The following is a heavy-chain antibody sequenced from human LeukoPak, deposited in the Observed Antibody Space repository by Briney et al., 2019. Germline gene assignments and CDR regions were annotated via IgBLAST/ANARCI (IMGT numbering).Heavy chain of an antibody. Sequence: ASVKVSCKASGYTFTSYGISWVRQAPGQGLEWMGWITAYNDNTHYVQKFQGRVTMTTDTLTTTAYMELTSLRPDDTAMYYCASSSRHDYGDGFDIWGQGTMVTVSS. CDR3: ASSSRHDYGDGFDI. D-gene: IGHD4/OR15-4a*01. CDR1: GYTFTSYG. J-gene: IGHJ3*02. CDR2: ITAYNDNT. V-gene: IGHV1-18*01.